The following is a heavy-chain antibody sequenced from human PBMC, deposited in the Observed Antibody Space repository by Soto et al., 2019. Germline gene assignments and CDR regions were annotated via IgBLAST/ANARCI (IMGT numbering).Heavy chain of an antibody. CDR3: ARHIGISCLFDS. CDR1: GGSISSGDYY. CDR2: IHKSGRT. J-gene: IGHJ4*02. D-gene: IGHD3-3*02. V-gene: IGHV4-30-4*01. Sequence: QVQLQESGPGLVKPSQTLSLTCTGSGGSISSGDYYWIWIRQPPGKGLEWMGYIHKSGRTLYNPSLKSRLSMSVDTSKNQFSLKLSSVTAADTAVYYCARHIGISCLFDSWGQGTLVTVSS.